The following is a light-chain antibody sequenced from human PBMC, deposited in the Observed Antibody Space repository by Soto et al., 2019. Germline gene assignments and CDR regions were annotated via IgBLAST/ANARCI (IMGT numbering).Light chain of an antibody. Sequence: DIQMTHSPSTLSASVGDRVTITFRATQTISTSLAWYQQIPGRAPKLLIYKASILDTGVPSRFSGSGSGTEFTLTISSLQPDDFATYYCQQYKTYSTFGQGTKVDIK. J-gene: IGKJ1*01. V-gene: IGKV1-5*03. CDR2: KAS. CDR3: QQYKTYST. CDR1: QTISTS.